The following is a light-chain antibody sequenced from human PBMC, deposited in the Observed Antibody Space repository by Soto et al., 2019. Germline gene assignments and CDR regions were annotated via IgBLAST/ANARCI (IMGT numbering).Light chain of an antibody. CDR3: QQYNSSPLT. Sequence: DIQMTQSPSTLSASVGDRVTITCRANQSISNWLAWYQQRPGKAPNVLIYDASSLQSGVPSRFSGSGYGREFTLSISNLQPDDLATYYCQQYNSSPLTFGGVTKVEIK. J-gene: IGKJ4*01. CDR2: DAS. CDR1: QSISNW. V-gene: IGKV1-5*01.